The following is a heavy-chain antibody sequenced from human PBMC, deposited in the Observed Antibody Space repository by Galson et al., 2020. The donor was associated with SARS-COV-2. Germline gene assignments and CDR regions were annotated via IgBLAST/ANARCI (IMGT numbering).Heavy chain of an antibody. Sequence: SETLSLTCAVYGGSFSGYYWSWIRQPPGKGLEWIGEINHSGSTNYNPSLKSRVTISVDTSKNQFSLKLSSVTAADTAVYYCARGVPMPFTNFDYWGQGTLVTVSS. CDR3: ARGVPMPFTNFDY. D-gene: IGHD2-2*01. V-gene: IGHV4-34*01. J-gene: IGHJ4*02. CDR1: GGSFSGYY. CDR2: INHSGST.